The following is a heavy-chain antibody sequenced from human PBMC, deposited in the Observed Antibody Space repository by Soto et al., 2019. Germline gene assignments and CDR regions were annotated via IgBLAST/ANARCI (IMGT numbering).Heavy chain of an antibody. CDR2: IYPGDSDT. CDR1: CNNFFNFW. Sequence: RGSWQNFCKGSCNNFFNFWVGWVAQMPGKGLEWMGIIYPGDSDTRYSPSFQGQVTISADKSISTAYLQWSSLKASDTAMYYCARGAARSPYGMDVWGPGTTVTVSS. D-gene: IGHD2-15*01. V-gene: IGHV5-51*01. J-gene: IGHJ6*02. CDR3: ARGAARSPYGMDV.